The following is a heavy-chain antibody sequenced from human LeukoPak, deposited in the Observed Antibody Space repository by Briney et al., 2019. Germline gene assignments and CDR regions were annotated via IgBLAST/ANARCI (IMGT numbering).Heavy chain of an antibody. V-gene: IGHV5-51*01. CDR1: GYSFTTYW. CDR2: IYPSDSNT. J-gene: IGHJ4*02. CDR3: ARWRGSNYQYYFFDY. D-gene: IGHD3-10*01. Sequence: GESLKISCKGSGYSFTTYWIGWVRQMPGKGLEWMGIIYPSDSNTRYSPSFQGQVTISADKSISTAYLQWSSLRASDTAMYYCARWRGSNYQYYFFDYWGQGTLVTVSS.